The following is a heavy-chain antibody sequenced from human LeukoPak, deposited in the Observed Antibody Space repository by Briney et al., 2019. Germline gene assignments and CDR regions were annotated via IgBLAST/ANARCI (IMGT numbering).Heavy chain of an antibody. D-gene: IGHD5-24*01. J-gene: IGHJ4*02. CDR1: GFTVSSTY. CDR3: ARDRGGPGRAGYFVD. V-gene: IGHV3-53*01. CDR2: FYSAGSP. Sequence: GGSLRLSCAASGFTVSSTYMTWVRQPPGKGLEWVSTFYSAGSPFYADSVKGRFTISRDSSTNTLFLQMNSLRAEDTAVYYCARDRGGPGRAGYFVDWGQGTQVTVSS.